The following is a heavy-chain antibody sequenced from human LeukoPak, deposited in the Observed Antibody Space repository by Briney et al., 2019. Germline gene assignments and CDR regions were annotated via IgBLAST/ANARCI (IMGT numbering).Heavy chain of an antibody. CDR3: ARGSLSYYYGSGRIIDY. J-gene: IGHJ4*02. Sequence: ASVKVSCKASGYTFTGYYMHWVRQAPGQGLEWMGWINPNSGGTNYAQKVQGRVTMTRNAYISTDYMGLSRLRSDDTAVYYCARGSLSYYYGSGRIIDYWGQGTLVTVSS. CDR2: INPNSGGT. V-gene: IGHV1-2*02. D-gene: IGHD3-10*01. CDR1: GYTFTGYY.